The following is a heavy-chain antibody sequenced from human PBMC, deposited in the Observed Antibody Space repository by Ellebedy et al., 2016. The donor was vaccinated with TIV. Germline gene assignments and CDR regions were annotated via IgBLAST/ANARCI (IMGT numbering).Heavy chain of an antibody. CDR1: GYTFTDYY. J-gene: IGHJ4*02. CDR2: IYPNSGDT. V-gene: IGHV1-2*02. Sequence: AASVKVSCKTSGYTFTDYYMHWMRQAPGQGLEWMGWIYPNSGDTKYAQKFQGRVTMTRDTSITTADMELNRLTSDDTATYYCASVTFSSLSPFDSWGQGTLVIVSS. CDR3: ASVTFSSLSPFDS. D-gene: IGHD6-13*01.